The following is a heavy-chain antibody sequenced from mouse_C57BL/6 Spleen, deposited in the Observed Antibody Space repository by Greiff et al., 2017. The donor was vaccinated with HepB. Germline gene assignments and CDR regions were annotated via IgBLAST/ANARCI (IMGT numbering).Heavy chain of an antibody. Sequence: VQLQQSGAELVKPGASVKLSCKASGYTITSYWMHWVKQRPGQGLEWIGYINPSSGYTKYNPKFQDKATLTADKSSSTAYLQLSSLTSEDTAVYDCAREGAYYGCGFAYWVQGTLVTVHA. CDR3: AREGAYYGCGFAY. CDR2: INPSSGYT. D-gene: IGHD2-9*01. J-gene: IGHJ3*01. V-gene: IGHV1-7*01. CDR1: GYTITSYW.